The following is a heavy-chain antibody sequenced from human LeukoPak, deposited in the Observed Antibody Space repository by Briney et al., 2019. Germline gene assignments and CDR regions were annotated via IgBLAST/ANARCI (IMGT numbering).Heavy chain of an antibody. V-gene: IGHV3-7*03. D-gene: IGHD6-19*01. Sequence: GGSLRLSCVASEFTISRYWMSWVRQAPGKGLEWVANIKRDGSAKNYVDSVKGRFAISRDNAKNSLYLQMNSLRSEDTAVYYCARQPYSSGWANWFDPWGQGTLVTVSS. CDR3: ARQPYSSGWANWFDP. CDR1: EFTISRYW. CDR2: IKRDGSAK. J-gene: IGHJ5*02.